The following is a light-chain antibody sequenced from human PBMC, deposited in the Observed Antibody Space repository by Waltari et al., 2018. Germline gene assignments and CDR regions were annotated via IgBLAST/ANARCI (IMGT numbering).Light chain of an antibody. J-gene: IGKJ4*01. CDR2: SVS. V-gene: IGKV2-28*01. Sequence: EIVMTQTPVSLPVTPGESASMSCRSTQSLLDSDGYTHLHWYLQKPGQSPPLLIYSVSNRASGVPDRFGGSGSATDFILKITRAEAEDVGTYYCMQTLQTPLTFGGGTMLEIK. CDR3: MQTLQTPLT. CDR1: QSLLDSDGYTH.